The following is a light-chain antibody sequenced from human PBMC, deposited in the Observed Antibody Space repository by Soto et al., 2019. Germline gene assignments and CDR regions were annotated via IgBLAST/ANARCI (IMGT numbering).Light chain of an antibody. J-gene: IGLJ3*02. CDR3: SSYAGSCWV. CDR1: SSDVGGYNY. Sequence: QSVLTQPRSVSGSPGQSVTISCTGTSSDVGGYNYVSWYQQHPGKAPKLMIYDVSKRPSGVPDRFSGSKSGNTASLTISGLQAEDEADYYCSSYAGSCWVFGGGTKLTVL. V-gene: IGLV2-11*01. CDR2: DVS.